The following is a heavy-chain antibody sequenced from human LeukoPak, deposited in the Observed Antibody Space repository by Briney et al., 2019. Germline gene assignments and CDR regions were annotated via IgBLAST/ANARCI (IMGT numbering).Heavy chain of an antibody. CDR3: AKDPGRWEPLFS. CDR2: SYDESNK. V-gene: IGHV3-30*18. D-gene: IGHD1-26*01. Sequence: PGRSLRQSCATCSCPYSNDGMNGVLQAPGREPEWVAISYDESNKDCADSVKGRFTISRDNSKNTLYLQMNSLRPEDTAVYYCAKDPGRWEPLFSWGQGTPVTVSS. CDR1: SCPYSNDG. J-gene: IGHJ5*02.